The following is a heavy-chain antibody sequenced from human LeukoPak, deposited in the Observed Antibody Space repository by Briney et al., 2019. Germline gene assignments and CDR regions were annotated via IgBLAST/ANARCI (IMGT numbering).Heavy chain of an antibody. CDR3: ARDCSSTSCSLDY. Sequence: SXAASGFPFSSYSMNWVRQAPGKGLEXVXXISSSSSYIYYADSVKGRFTISRDNAKNSLYLQMNSLRAEDTAVYYCARDCSSTSCSLDYWGQGTLVTVSS. CDR1: GFPFSSYS. CDR2: ISSSSSYI. V-gene: IGHV3-21*01. J-gene: IGHJ4*02. D-gene: IGHD2-2*01.